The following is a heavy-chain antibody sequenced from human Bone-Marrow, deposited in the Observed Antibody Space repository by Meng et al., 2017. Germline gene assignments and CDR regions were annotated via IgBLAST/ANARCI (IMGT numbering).Heavy chain of an antibody. D-gene: IGHD2-15*01. J-gene: IGHJ5*02. Sequence: GGSLRLSCAASGFTFSSYGMHWVRQAPGKGLEWVAVIWYDGSNKYYADSVKGRFTISRDNSKNTLYLQMNSLRAEDTAVYYCARDPFVLEVPGDNWFDPWGQGTLVTVSS. V-gene: IGHV3-33*01. CDR1: GFTFSSYG. CDR3: ARDPFVLEVPGDNWFDP. CDR2: IWYDGSNK.